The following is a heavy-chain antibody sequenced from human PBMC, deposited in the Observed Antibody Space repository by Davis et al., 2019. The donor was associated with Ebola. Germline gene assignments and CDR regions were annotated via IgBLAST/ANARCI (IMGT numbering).Heavy chain of an antibody. V-gene: IGHV4-61*08. CDR2: IYYSGST. J-gene: IGHJ4*02. CDR3: AREVWTFGGVIAYYFDY. CDR1: GGSISSGGYS. D-gene: IGHD3-16*02. Sequence: SETLSLTCAVSGGSISSGGYSWSWIRQPPGQGLEWIGYIYYSGSTNYNPSLKSRVTISVDTSKNQFPLKLSSVTAADTAVYYCAREVWTFGGVIAYYFDYWGQGTLVTVSS.